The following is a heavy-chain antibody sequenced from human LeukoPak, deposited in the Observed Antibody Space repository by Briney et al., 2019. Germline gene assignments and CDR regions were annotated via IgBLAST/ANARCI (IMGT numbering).Heavy chain of an antibody. J-gene: IGHJ2*01. D-gene: IGHD2-8*02. Sequence: SQTLSLTCTVSGPSISSGGYYWSWIRQPAGKGLEGIGRINPSGDTNYNPSLKSRVTFSIETSKNQFSLKLNSVTAADTAMYFCARGYNTGWYFDFWGRGTLVTVSS. V-gene: IGHV4-61*02. CDR2: INPSGDT. CDR3: ARGYNTGWYFDF. CDR1: GPSISSGGYY.